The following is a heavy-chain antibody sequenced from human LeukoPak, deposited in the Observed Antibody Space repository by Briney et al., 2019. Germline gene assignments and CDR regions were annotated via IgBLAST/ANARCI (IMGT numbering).Heavy chain of an antibody. CDR2: INPSGGST. J-gene: IGHJ6*03. V-gene: IGHV1-46*01. D-gene: IGHD4-17*01. CDR1: GYTFTSYY. Sequence: GASVKVSCKASGYTFTSYYMHWVRQAPGQGLEWMGIINPSGGSTSYAQKFQGRVTMTRDTSTSTVYMELSSLRSEDTAVYYCARDLVGGPDPVTTLGYYMDVWGKGTTVTISS. CDR3: ARDLVGGPDPVTTLGYYMDV.